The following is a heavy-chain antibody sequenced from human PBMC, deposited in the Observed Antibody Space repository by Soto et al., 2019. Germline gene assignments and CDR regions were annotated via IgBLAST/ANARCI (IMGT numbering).Heavy chain of an antibody. Sequence: QVQLQESGPGLVKPSQTLSLTCTVSGGSISSGDSYWSWIRQSPGKGLEWIGYIYHSGSRYYNPSLESRVTISVDTSKNQFSLKLNSVTAADTAVYYCAREGAASHSYYYGTDVWGQGTTVTVSS. CDR1: GGSISSGDSY. CDR3: AREGAASHSYYYGTDV. CDR2: IYHSGSR. J-gene: IGHJ6*02. V-gene: IGHV4-30-4*01. D-gene: IGHD3-16*01.